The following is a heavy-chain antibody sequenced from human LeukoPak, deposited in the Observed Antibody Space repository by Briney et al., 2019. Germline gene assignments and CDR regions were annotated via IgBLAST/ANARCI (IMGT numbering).Heavy chain of an antibody. J-gene: IGHJ3*02. CDR1: GGSISSSSYY. Sequence: SETLSLTCTVSGGSISSSSYYWGWIRQPPGKGLEWIGSIYYSGSTYYNPSLKSRVTISVDTSKNQFSLKPSSVTAADTAVYYCARRAQVGATAAFDIWGQGTMVTVSS. CDR3: ARRAQVGATAAFDI. V-gene: IGHV4-39*01. CDR2: IYYSGST. D-gene: IGHD1-26*01.